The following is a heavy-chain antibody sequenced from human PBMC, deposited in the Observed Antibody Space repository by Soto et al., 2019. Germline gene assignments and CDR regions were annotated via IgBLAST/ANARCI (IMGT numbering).Heavy chain of an antibody. V-gene: IGHV1-18*01. CDR3: AKNVLGYCSSTSCYTGRDWFDP. D-gene: IGHD2-2*02. CDR1: GYTFTSYG. J-gene: IGHJ5*02. CDR2: ISAYNGNT. Sequence: QVQLVQSGAEVKKPGASVKVSCKASGYTFTSYGISWVRQAPGQGLEWMGWISAYNGNTNYAQKLQGRATMTTDTSTSTAYMELRSLRSDDTAVSYCAKNVLGYCSSTSCYTGRDWFDPWGQGTLVTVSS.